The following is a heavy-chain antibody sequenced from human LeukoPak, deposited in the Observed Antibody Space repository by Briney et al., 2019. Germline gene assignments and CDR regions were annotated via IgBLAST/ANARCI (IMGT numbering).Heavy chain of an antibody. CDR2: FHYSGNT. J-gene: IGHJ4*02. CDR3: ARRAAALDY. V-gene: IGHV4-59*08. CDR1: GGSISRYY. D-gene: IGHD6-13*01. Sequence: SETLSLTCTVSGGSISRYYWSWIRQPPGKGLEWIGYFHYSGNTNYNPSLSSRITLSVDTSKNQFSLKLNSVTAADTAVYYCARRAAALDYWGQGTLVTVSS.